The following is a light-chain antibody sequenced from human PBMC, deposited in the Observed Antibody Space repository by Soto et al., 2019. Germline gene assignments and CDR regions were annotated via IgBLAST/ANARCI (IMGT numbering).Light chain of an antibody. J-gene: IGKJ5*01. Sequence: DIQMTQSPSSLSASVGDRVTITCRASQGISNYLAWYQQKPGKVPKLLIYAASTLQSGVPSRFSGSGSGTAFTLTISSLQPEDVATYYCQKYNSAPSFGQGTRLEIK. CDR1: QGISNY. V-gene: IGKV1-27*01. CDR3: QKYNSAPS. CDR2: AAS.